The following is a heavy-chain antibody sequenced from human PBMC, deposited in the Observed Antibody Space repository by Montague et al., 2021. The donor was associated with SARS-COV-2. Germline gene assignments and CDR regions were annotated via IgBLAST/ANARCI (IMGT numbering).Heavy chain of an antibody. CDR3: ARYYVSGNYGFDL. Sequence: SLRLSCAASGFTFSSYWMHWVRQAPGKGLVWVSRINSDGSNTNYADSVKGRFTISRDNAKNTLYLQMISLRAEDTAVYYCARYYVSGNYGFDLWGQGTTVTVSS. CDR2: INSDGSNT. D-gene: IGHD3-10*01. V-gene: IGHV3-74*01. J-gene: IGHJ3*01. CDR1: GFTFSSYW.